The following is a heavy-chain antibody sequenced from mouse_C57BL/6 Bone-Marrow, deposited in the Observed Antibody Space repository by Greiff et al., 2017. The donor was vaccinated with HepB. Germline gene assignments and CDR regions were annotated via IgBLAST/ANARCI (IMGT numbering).Heavy chain of an antibody. CDR3: ARGGYHYYAMDY. CDR1: GYTFTSYG. J-gene: IGHJ4*01. D-gene: IGHD2-14*01. CDR2: IYPRSGNT. V-gene: IGHV1-81*01. Sequence: QVQLKQSGAELARPGASVKLSCKASGYTFTSYGISWVKQRTGQGLEWIGEIYPRSGNTYYNEKFKGKATLTADKSSSTAYMELRSLTSEDSAVYFCARGGYHYYAMDYWGQGTSVTVSS.